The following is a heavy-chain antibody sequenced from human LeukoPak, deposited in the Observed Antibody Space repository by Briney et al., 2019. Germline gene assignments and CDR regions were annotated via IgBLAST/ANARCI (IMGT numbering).Heavy chain of an antibody. J-gene: IGHJ4*02. CDR3: AKSPRGSRIDY. CDR1: GFTFSNYG. D-gene: IGHD3-10*01. CDR2: IWYDVSNK. V-gene: IGHV3-33*06. Sequence: GGSLRLSCAASGFTFSNYGMHWVRQAPGKGLEWVSLIWYDVSNKYYADSVKGRFTISRDNSKNTLYLQMNSLRAEDTAVYYCAKSPRGSRIDYWGQGSLVTVSS.